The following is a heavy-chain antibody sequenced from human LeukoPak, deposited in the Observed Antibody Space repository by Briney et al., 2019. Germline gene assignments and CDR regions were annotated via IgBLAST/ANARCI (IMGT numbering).Heavy chain of an antibody. CDR1: GFTFGDYA. CDR3: TRALDPTPYYYDSSGYHKYFDY. CDR2: IRSKAYGGTT. V-gene: IGHV3-49*04. D-gene: IGHD3-22*01. J-gene: IGHJ4*02. Sequence: GGSLRLSCTASGFTFGDYAMSWVRQAPGKGLEWVGFIRSKAYGGTTEYDASVKGRFTISRDDSKSIAYLQMNSLKTEDTAVYYCTRALDPTPYYYDSSGYHKYFDYWGQGTLVTVSS.